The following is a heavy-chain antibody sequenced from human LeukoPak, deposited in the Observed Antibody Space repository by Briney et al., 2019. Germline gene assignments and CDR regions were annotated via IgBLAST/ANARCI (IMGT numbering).Heavy chain of an antibody. CDR3: ARVTPLGRGYYGMDV. D-gene: IGHD7-27*01. Sequence: SETLSLTCTVSGGSISSYYWSWIRQPPGKGLEWIGYIYYSGSTNYNPSLKSRVTISVDTSKNQFSLKLSSVTAADTAVYYCARVTPLGRGYYGMDVWGQGPTVTVSS. J-gene: IGHJ6*02. CDR1: GGSISSYY. CDR2: IYYSGST. V-gene: IGHV4-59*01.